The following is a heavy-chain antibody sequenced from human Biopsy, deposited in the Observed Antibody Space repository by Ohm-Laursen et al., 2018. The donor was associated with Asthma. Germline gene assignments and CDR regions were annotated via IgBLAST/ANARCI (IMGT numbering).Heavy chain of an antibody. V-gene: IGHV3-23*01. D-gene: IGHD3-22*01. CDR2: ITGSGGFT. CDR1: GFSFSNYG. J-gene: IGHJ5*02. Sequence: SLRLSCTASGFSFSNYGMHWVRQAPGKGLEWVSSITGSGGFTYYADSVKGRFTVSRDSSRNTLYLQLSTLRVEDTAVYFCAKITTDRQKANNWFDPWGQGTLVTVSS. CDR3: AKITTDRQKANNWFDP.